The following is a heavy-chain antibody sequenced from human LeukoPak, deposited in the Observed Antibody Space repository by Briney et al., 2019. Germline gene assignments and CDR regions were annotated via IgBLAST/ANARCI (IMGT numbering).Heavy chain of an antibody. CDR3: AKDQGSGDYVWGSDRHSLGSDY. CDR2: ISGSGGST. CDR1: GFTFSSYA. D-gene: IGHD3-16*02. J-gene: IGHJ4*02. Sequence: GGSLRLSCAASGFTFSSYAMSWVRQAPGKGLEWVSAISGSGGSTYYADSVKGRFTISRDNSKNTLYLQMNSLRAEDTAVYYCAKDQGSGDYVWGSDRHSLGSDYWGQGTLVTVSS. V-gene: IGHV3-23*01.